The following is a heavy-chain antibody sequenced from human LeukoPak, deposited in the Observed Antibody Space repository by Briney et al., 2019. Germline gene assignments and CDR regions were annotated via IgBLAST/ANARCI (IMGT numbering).Heavy chain of an antibody. V-gene: IGHV3-74*01. CDR2: INSDGSST. J-gene: IGHJ4*02. D-gene: IGHD4-17*01. CDR3: ARERFYGDSYDY. CDR1: GFTFSSYW. Sequence: GGSLRLTCAASGFTFSSYWMHWVRQAPGKGLVWVSRINSDGSSTSYADSVKGRFTISRDNAKNTLYLQMNSLRAEDTAVYYCARERFYGDSYDYWGQGTLVTVSS.